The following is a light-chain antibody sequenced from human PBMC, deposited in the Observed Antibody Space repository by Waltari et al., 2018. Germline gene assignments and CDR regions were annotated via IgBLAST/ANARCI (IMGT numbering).Light chain of an antibody. V-gene: IGKV1-12*01. J-gene: IGKJ1*01. CDR2: TAS. CDR3: QQGNSFPRT. Sequence: IQMTQFPSSVSASIGDRVTMTCRASEDISKWIAWYQQRPGQPPKLLIYTASTLQTGVPSRFAGSGSGTDFTLTIDNQQPEDFATYYCQQGNSFPRTFGQGTKVEVK. CDR1: EDISKW.